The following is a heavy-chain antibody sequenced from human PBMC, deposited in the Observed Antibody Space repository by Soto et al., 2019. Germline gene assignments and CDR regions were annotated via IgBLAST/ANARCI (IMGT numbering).Heavy chain of an antibody. CDR1: GFTFSSYE. CDR2: ISSSGSTI. V-gene: IGHV3-48*03. CDR3: ARADYYGMDV. Sequence: EVQLVESGGGLVQPGGSLRLSCAASGFTFSSYEMNWVRQAPGKGLEWVSYISSSGSTIYYADSVKGRFTITRDNAKNSLYLQMNSRRAEDTAVYYCARADYYGMDVWGQGTTVTVSS. J-gene: IGHJ6*02.